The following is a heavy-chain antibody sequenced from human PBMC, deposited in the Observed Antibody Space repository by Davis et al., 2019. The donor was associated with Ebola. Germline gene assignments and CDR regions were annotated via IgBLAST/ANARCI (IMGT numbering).Heavy chain of an antibody. D-gene: IGHD3-10*01. CDR1: GYTFTSYD. V-gene: IGHV1-18*01. CDR2: ISAYNGNT. J-gene: IGHJ5*02. CDR3: ARGITMVRGRDWFDP. Sequence: AASVKVSCKASGYTFTSYDINWVRQAPGQGLEWMGWISAYNGNTNYAQKLQGRVTMTTDTSTSTAYMELRSLRSDDTAVYYCARGITMVRGRDWFDPWGQGTLVTVSS.